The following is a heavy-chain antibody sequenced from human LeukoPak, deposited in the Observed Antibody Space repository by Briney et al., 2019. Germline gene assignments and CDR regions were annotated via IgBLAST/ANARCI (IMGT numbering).Heavy chain of an antibody. Sequence: KSGGSLRLSCAASGFTFSRYSMNWVRQPPGKGLEWVSSISASGSHIYYADSVKGRFSISRDSARSSVYVQMSSLRAEDTAVYYCARGPQFCSGGSCFGYYFDYWGQGALVTVSS. CDR3: ARGPQFCSGGSCFGYYFDY. J-gene: IGHJ4*02. CDR2: ISASGSHI. CDR1: GFTFSRYS. D-gene: IGHD2-15*01. V-gene: IGHV3-21*01.